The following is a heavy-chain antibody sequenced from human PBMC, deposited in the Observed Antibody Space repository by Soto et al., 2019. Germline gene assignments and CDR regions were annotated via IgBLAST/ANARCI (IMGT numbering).Heavy chain of an antibody. Sequence: QVQLVQPGAEVKKPGASVKVSCKASGYTFTSYDINWVRQASGQGLEWMGWMNPNSGNTAYAQKFQGRVTMTRSTAISTAYMELSSLGSGDTAVYYCAGEHSWFYPWGLGTLVTLSS. V-gene: IGHV1-8*01. CDR2: MNPNSGNT. J-gene: IGHJ5*02. CDR1: GYTFTSYD. D-gene: IGHD1-1*01. CDR3: AGEHSWFYP.